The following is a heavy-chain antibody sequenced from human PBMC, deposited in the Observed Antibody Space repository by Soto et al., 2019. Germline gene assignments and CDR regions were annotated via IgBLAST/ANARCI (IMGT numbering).Heavy chain of an antibody. CDR3: VKQAHGLDGVAFVY. CDR2: VSTSGRST. J-gene: IGHJ4*02. D-gene: IGHD2-15*01. V-gene: IGHV3-64D*06. Sequence: PGGSLRLSCSASGFIFSESTIYWVRQVPGKGLEAISAVSTSGRSTYYADSVKDRFTISRDNSKDTLFLQMGSLRPEDTAIYYCVKQAHGLDGVAFVYWGQGTQVTVSS. CDR1: GFIFSEST.